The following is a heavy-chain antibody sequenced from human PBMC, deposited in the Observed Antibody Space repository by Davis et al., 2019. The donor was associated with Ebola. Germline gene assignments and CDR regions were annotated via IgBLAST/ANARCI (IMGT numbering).Heavy chain of an antibody. D-gene: IGHD2-8*01. Sequence: PSETLSLTCTVSGGSISSSSYYWGWIRQPPGKGLEWIGYVHHTGHTNYSPSLKSRLIILLDTAKNEFSLRLASVTAADTAMYYCANTNGAFDFWGPGTMVTVSS. J-gene: IGHJ3*01. CDR2: VHHTGHT. CDR3: ANTNGAFDF. V-gene: IGHV4-61*05. CDR1: GGSISSSSYY.